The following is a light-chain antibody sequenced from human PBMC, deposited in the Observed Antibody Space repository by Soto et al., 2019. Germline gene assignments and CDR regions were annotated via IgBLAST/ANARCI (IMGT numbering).Light chain of an antibody. CDR2: DDN. V-gene: IGLV1-51*01. CDR1: SSNIGSNY. CDR3: GAWDSSLSVVL. Sequence: QSVLTQPPSVSVAPGEKVTISCSGSSSNIGSNYVSWYQQFPRTAPKLLIYDDNKRPSGIPDRFSGSKSGTSATLGITGLQTGDEADYYCGAWDSSLSVVLFGGGTKLTVL. J-gene: IGLJ2*01.